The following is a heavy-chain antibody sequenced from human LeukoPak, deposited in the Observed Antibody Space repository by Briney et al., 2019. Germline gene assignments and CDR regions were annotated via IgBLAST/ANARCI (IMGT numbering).Heavy chain of an antibody. CDR2: IIPIFGTA. D-gene: IGHD6-6*01. V-gene: IGHV1-69*05. J-gene: IGHJ4*02. Sequence: SVKVSCKASGGTFSSYAISWVRQAPGQGLEWMGGIIPIFGTANYAQKFQGRVTITTDESTSTAYMELSSLRSEDTAVSYCASPVAARRGGFDYWGQGTLVTVSS. CDR1: GGTFSSYA. CDR3: ASPVAARRGGFDY.